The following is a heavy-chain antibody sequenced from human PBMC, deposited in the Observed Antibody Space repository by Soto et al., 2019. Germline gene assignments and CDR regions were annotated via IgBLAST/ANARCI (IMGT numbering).Heavy chain of an antibody. CDR3: ARGSRSGYYAY. V-gene: IGHV4-59*13. CDR1: GGYMINYY. J-gene: IGHJ4*02. Sequence: SETLSVTSTVAGGYMINYYGSWIRQPPGKGLEWIGYIHDSGSTKYSPSLKSRVTISLDTSKNHFSLNLTSVTAADTAVYFCARGSRSGYYAYWGQGTLVTVSS. CDR2: IHDSGST. D-gene: IGHD3-3*01.